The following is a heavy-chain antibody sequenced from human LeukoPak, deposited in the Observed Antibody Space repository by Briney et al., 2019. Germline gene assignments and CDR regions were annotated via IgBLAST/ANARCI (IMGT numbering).Heavy chain of an antibody. CDR1: GFTFSSYC. Sequence: GGSLRLSCAASGFTFSSYCMHWVRQAPGKGLVWVSRIKTDGSSTDYADSVKGRFTISRDNAKNSLYLQMNSLRAEDTAVYYCARDPQYCSGGSCYSFDYWGQGTLVTVSS. CDR3: ARDPQYCSGGSCYSFDY. D-gene: IGHD2-15*01. CDR2: IKTDGSST. J-gene: IGHJ4*02. V-gene: IGHV3-74*01.